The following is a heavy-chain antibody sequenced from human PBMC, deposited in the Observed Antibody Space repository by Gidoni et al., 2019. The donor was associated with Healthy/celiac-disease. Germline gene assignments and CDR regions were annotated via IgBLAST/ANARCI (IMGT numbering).Heavy chain of an antibody. CDR3: ASSLITGTTHPVARDY. CDR1: GFTFSSYA. V-gene: IGHV3-30-3*01. J-gene: IGHJ4*02. Sequence: QVQLVESGGGVVQPGRSLRLSCAASGFTFSSYAMHWVRQAPGKGLEWVAVISYDGSNKYYADSVKGRFTISRDNSKNTLYLQMNSLRAEDTAVYYCASSLITGTTHPVARDYWGQGTLVTVSS. D-gene: IGHD1-20*01. CDR2: ISYDGSNK.